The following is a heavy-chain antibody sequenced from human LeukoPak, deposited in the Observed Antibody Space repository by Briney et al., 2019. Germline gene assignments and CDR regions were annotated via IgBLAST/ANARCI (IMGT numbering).Heavy chain of an antibody. Sequence: GGSLRLSCTASGYTFSDYGMHWVRQAPGKGLEWLSVISYSGVVKFYADSVKGRFTISRDNSKNTLYLQMNSLRVEDTAVYYCARDGSSGYLHFDYWGQGTLVTVSS. J-gene: IGHJ4*02. V-gene: IGHV3-33*08. CDR3: ARDGSSGYLHFDY. CDR1: GYTFSDYG. D-gene: IGHD3-22*01. CDR2: ISYSGVVK.